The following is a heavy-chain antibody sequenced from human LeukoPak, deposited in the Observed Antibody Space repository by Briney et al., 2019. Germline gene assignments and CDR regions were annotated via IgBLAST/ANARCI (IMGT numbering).Heavy chain of an antibody. CDR1: GFTFGDYA. J-gene: IGHJ4*02. CDR2: IIPIFGTA. D-gene: IGHD6-6*01. V-gene: IGHV1-69*01. Sequence: GGSLRLSCTASGFTFGDYAISWVRQAPGQGLEWMGGIIPIFGTANYAQKFRGRVTITADESTSTAYMELSSLRSEDTAVYYCAREPHSSSGYWGQGTLVTVSS. CDR3: AREPHSSSGY.